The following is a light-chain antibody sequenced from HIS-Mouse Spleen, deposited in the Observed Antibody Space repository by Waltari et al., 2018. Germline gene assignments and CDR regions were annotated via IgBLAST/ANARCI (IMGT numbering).Light chain of an antibody. CDR3: MIWPSNASNV. CDR1: SDLNVGSYN. V-gene: IGLV5-37*01. Sequence: QPVLTQPPSSSASPGESARLTCTLPSDLNVGSYNIYWYQPQPGSPPRYLLYYYSDSDKGQGSGVPSRFSGSKDASANTGILLISGLQSEDEADYYCMIWPSNASNVFGSGTKVTVL. J-gene: IGLJ6*01. CDR2: YYSDSDK.